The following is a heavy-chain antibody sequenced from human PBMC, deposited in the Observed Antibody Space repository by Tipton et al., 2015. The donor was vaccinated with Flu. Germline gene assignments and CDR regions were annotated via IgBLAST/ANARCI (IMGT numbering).Heavy chain of an antibody. J-gene: IGHJ4*02. D-gene: IGHD6-13*01. V-gene: IGHV3-9*01. CDR3: AKTTFRGIAAAGTFDY. Sequence: SLRLSCAASGFTFDDYDMHWVRQAPGKGLEWVSGISWNSGSIGYADSVKGRFTISRDNAKNSLYLQMNSLRAEDTALYYCAKTTFRGIAAAGTFDYWGQGTLVTVSS. CDR2: ISWNSGSI. CDR1: GFTFDDYD.